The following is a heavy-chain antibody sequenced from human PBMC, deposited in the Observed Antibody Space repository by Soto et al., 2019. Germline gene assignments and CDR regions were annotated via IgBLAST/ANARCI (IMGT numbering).Heavy chain of an antibody. V-gene: IGHV1-69*13. J-gene: IGHJ3*02. CDR3: ARVSRYYYDSSGYYPLDAFDI. D-gene: IGHD3-22*01. Sequence: SVKVSCKASGGTFSSYAISWVRQAPGQGLEWMGGIIPIFGTANYAQKFQGRVTITADESTSTAYMELSSLRSEDTAVYYCARVSRYYYDSSGYYPLDAFDIWGQGTMVT. CDR1: GGTFSSYA. CDR2: IIPIFGTA.